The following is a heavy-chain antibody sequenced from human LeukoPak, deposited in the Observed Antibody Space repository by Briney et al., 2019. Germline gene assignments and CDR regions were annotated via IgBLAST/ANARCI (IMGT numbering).Heavy chain of an antibody. CDR2: IYTSGRT. D-gene: IGHD3-16*02. CDR3: ARARVIPASFDD. J-gene: IGHJ4*02. CDR1: GGSITFGSYY. Sequence: SQTLSLTCTVSGGSITFGSYYWTWIRQPPGKGLEWLGRIYTSGRTYYNPSLRSRVTISMDTSMNQFSLRLNSVTAADTAVYYCARARVIPASFDDWGQGTLVTVSS. V-gene: IGHV4-61*02.